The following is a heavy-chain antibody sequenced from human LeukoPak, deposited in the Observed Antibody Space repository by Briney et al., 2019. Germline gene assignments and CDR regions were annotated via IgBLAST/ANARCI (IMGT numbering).Heavy chain of an antibody. CDR2: MSPNCGDT. Sequence: ASVKVSCKASGYTFTSYDFNWVRQATGQRPEWMGWMSPNCGDTGYAQKFQDRVTMTRNTSMSTAYMELSSLRSDDTAVYYCARGPPNWGYDYWGPGTLVTVSS. CDR1: GYTFTSYD. V-gene: IGHV1-8*01. CDR3: ARGPPNWGYDY. D-gene: IGHD7-27*01. J-gene: IGHJ4*02.